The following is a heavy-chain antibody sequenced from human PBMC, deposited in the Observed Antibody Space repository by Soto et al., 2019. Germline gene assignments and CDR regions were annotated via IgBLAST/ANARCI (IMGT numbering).Heavy chain of an antibody. V-gene: IGHV3-11*05. J-gene: IGHJ4*02. Sequence: QVQLVESGGGLVKPGGSLRLSCAASGFTFSDYYMSWIRQAPGKGLEWVSYISSSSSYTNYADSVKGRFTISRDNAKNSQYLQMNNLRAEDTAVYYCARGGGSPYYFDYWGQGNLVTVSS. CDR2: ISSSSSYT. CDR3: ARGGGSPYYFDY. D-gene: IGHD2-15*01. CDR1: GFTFSDYY.